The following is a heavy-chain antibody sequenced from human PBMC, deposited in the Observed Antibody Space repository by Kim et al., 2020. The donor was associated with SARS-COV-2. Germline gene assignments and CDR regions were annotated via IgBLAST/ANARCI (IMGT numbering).Heavy chain of an antibody. CDR1: GGSISSSNW. D-gene: IGHD2-15*01. CDR2: IYHSGST. CDR3: ARVVGADYYYGMDV. V-gene: IGHV4-4*02. J-gene: IGHJ6*02. Sequence: SETLSLTCAVSGGSISSSNWWSWVRQPPGKGLEWIGEIYHSGSTNYNPSLKSRVTISVDKSKNQFSLKLSSVTAADTAVYYCARVVGADYYYGMDVWGQGTTVTVSS.